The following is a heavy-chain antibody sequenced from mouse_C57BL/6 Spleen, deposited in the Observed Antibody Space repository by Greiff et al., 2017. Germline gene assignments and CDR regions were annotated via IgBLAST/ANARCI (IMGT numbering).Heavy chain of an antibody. J-gene: IGHJ1*03. CDR2: IRLKSDNYET. CDR1: GFTFSNYW. CDR3: TGGNWYFDV. V-gene: IGHV6-3*01. Sequence: EVQLVESGGGLVQPGGSMKLSCVASGFTFSNYWMNWVRQSPEKGLEWVAQIRLKSDNYETDYVESVKVRFTSSRDDSKMSVYLHMNNLRAEDTGIYYCTGGNWYFDVWGTGTTVTVSS.